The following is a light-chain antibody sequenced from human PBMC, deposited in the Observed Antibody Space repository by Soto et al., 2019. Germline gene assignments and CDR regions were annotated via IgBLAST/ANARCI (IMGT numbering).Light chain of an antibody. Sequence: QSALTQPASVSGSPGQSITISCTGTSSDVGGYNYVSWYQQHPGKAPKLMIYDVSNRPSGVSNSFSGSNAGNTAYLTISGLQAEDEADYYCSSYTSSSTYVFGNGTKLTVL. J-gene: IGLJ1*01. CDR2: DVS. CDR3: SSYTSSSTYV. CDR1: SSDVGGYNY. V-gene: IGLV2-14*01.